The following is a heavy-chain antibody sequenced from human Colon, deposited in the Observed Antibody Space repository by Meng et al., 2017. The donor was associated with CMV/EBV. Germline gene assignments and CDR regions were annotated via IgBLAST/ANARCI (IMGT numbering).Heavy chain of an antibody. V-gene: IGHV3-21*01. D-gene: IGHD1-7*01. CDR2: ISGDSDYI. J-gene: IGHJ4*02. CDR1: GFTFSTYS. Sequence: SGFTFSTYSMNWVRQAPGKGLEWISSISGDSDYIYYTNSMKGRFTISRDNAENSLYLQMNGLRAEDTAVYYCARGGRQAQRMELLDYWGQGTLVTVSS. CDR3: ARGGRQAQRMELLDY.